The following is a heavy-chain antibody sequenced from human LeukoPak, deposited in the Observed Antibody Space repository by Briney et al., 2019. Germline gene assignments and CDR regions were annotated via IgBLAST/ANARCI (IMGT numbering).Heavy chain of an antibody. D-gene: IGHD3-3*01. V-gene: IGHV4-39*07. CDR1: GGSISSSSYY. J-gene: IGHJ4*02. CDR3: AREAKARNDFWSGYLDY. CDR2: IYYSGST. Sequence: KPSETLSLTCTVSGGSISSSSYYWGWIRQPPGKGLEWIGSIYYSGSTYYNPSLKSRVTISVDTSKNQFSLKLSSVTAADTAVYYCAREAKARNDFWSGYLDYWGQGTLVTVSS.